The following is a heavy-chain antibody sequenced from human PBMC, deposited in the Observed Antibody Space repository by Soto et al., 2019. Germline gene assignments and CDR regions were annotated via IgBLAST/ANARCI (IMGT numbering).Heavy chain of an antibody. V-gene: IGHV1-69*01. J-gene: IGHJ5*02. CDR1: GGTFSSYA. Sequence: QVQLVQSGAEVKKPGSSVKVSCKASGGTFSSYAISWVRQAPGQGLEWMGGIIPIFGTANYAQKFQGRVTITADESTSTAYMELSSLRSEDTAVYYCARVLFRRTIFGGVLGFDPWGQGTLVTVSS. D-gene: IGHD3-3*01. CDR3: ARVLFRRTIFGGVLGFDP. CDR2: IIPIFGTA.